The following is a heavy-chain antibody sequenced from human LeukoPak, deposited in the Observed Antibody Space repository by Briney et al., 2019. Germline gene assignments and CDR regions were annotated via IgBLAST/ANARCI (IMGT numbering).Heavy chain of an antibody. CDR2: ISGRDGST. J-gene: IGHJ4*02. V-gene: IGHV3-23*01. CDR1: GFTFSSYA. D-gene: IGHD1-14*01. Sequence: GGSLRLSCVASGFTFSSYAMSWVRQAPGKGLEWVSGISGRDGSTYYADSVRGRFTISRDNSKNTLSLQMNDLRVEDTAVYYCARERPDSRNLDSWGRGALVTVSS. CDR3: ARERPDSRNLDS.